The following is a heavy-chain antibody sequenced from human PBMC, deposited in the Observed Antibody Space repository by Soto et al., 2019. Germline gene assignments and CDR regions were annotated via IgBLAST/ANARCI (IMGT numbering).Heavy chain of an antibody. CDR3: AVNPSQSPLH. CDR2: INTGNGNT. J-gene: IGHJ4*02. D-gene: IGHD2-2*01. Sequence: GAPVESFCKCSGYTLTNYVMHWVRQAPGQRLEWMGWINTGNGNTKYSQKFQGRVTITRDTSASTAYMELSSLRSEDTAVYYCAVNPSQSPLHWGQGTLVTVS. CDR1: GYTLTNYV. V-gene: IGHV1-3*04.